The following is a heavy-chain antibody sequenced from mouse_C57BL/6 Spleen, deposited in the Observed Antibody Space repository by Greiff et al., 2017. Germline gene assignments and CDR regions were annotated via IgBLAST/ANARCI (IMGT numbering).Heavy chain of an antibody. J-gene: IGHJ4*01. CDR2: INPNNGGT. Sequence: DVKLVESGPELVKPGASVKMSCKASGYTFTDYNMHWVKQSHGKSLEWIGYINPNNGGTSYNQKFKGKATLTVNKSSSTAYMELRSLTSEDSAVYYCASTLRLRAMDYWGQGTSVTVSS. CDR1: GYTFTDYN. CDR3: ASTLRLRAMDY. D-gene: IGHD3-2*02. V-gene: IGHV1-22*01.